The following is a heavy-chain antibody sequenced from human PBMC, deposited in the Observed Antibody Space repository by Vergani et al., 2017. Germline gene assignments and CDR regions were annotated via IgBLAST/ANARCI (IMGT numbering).Heavy chain of an antibody. V-gene: IGHV4-39*01. CDR3: ASPWTLQWPQDAFDI. D-gene: IGHD6-19*01. J-gene: IGHJ3*02. Sequence: QLQLQESGPGLVQPSETLSLTCTVSGGSISSSSYYWGWIRQPPGKGLEWIGSIYYSGSTYYNPSLKSRVTISVDTSKNQFSLKLSSVTAADTAVYYCASPWTLQWPQDAFDIWGQGTMVTVSS. CDR1: GGSISSSSYY. CDR2: IYYSGST.